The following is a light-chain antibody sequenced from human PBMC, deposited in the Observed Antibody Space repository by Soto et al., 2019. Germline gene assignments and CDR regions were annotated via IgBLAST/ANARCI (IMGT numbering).Light chain of an antibody. Sequence: QSVLTQPPSVSAAPGQKVSISCSGGSSNIGNNYVSWYRQLPGTVPKLLIYDNDKRPSGIPDRFSGSKSGTSATLGITGLQTGDEADYYCETWDSSLRAAVFGGGTQLPSS. V-gene: IGLV1-51*01. CDR2: DND. CDR3: ETWDSSLRAAV. CDR1: SSNIGNNY. J-gene: IGLJ7*01.